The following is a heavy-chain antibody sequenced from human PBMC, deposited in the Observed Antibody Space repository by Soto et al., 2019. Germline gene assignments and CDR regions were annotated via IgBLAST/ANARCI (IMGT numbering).Heavy chain of an antibody. CDR2: INAGNGNT. CDR1: GYTFTSYA. CDR3: ARRGARGYSYGLVP. V-gene: IGHV1-3*01. Sequence: ASVKVSCKASGYTFTSYAVHWVRQAPGQRLEWMGWINAGNGNTKYSQKFQGRVTITRDTSASTAYMELSSLRSEDTAVYYCARRGARGYSYGLVPWGQGTLVTAPQ. D-gene: IGHD5-18*01. J-gene: IGHJ5*02.